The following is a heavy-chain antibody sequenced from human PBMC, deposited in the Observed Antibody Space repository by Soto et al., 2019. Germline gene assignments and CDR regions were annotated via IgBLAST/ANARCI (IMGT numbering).Heavy chain of an antibody. V-gene: IGHV1-69*12. D-gene: IGHD2-2*01. CDR1: GGTFSSYA. CDR3: ARHDCVSSSCYYYYYYGMDV. CDR2: IIPIFGTA. J-gene: IGHJ6*02. Sequence: QVQLVQSGAEVKKPGSSVKVSCKASGGTFSSYAIIWVRQAPGQGLEWMGGIIPIFGTANYAQKFQGRVTITADESTSTAYMELSSLRSEDTAVYYCARHDCVSSSCYYYYYYGMDVWGQGTTVTVSS.